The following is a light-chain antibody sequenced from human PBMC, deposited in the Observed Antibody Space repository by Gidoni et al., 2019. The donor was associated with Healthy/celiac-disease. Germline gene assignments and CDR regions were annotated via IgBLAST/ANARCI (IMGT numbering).Light chain of an antibody. V-gene: IGKV1-5*03. CDR3: QQYNSYPLT. CDR1: QSISSW. Sequence: DIQMTPSPSTLSASVGDRVTITCRASQSISSWLDWYQQKPGKAPKLLIYTASSLESGVPSRFSGSGSGTEFTLTISSLQPDDFATYYCQQYNSYPLTFGQGTKLEIK. J-gene: IGKJ2*01. CDR2: TAS.